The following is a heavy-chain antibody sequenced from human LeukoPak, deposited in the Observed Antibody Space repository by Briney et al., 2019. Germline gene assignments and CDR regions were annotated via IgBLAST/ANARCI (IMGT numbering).Heavy chain of an antibody. V-gene: IGHV1-2*02. Sequence: ASVKVSCKASGYTFTGYYMRWVRQAPGQGLEWMGWINPNSGGTNYAQKFQGRVTMTRDTSITTAYMELSRLSSDDTAVYYCARHPGKVTNDWYFDLWGRGTLVTVPS. J-gene: IGHJ2*01. CDR1: GYTFTGYY. CDR2: INPNSGGT. CDR3: ARHPGKVTNDWYFDL. D-gene: IGHD4-23*01.